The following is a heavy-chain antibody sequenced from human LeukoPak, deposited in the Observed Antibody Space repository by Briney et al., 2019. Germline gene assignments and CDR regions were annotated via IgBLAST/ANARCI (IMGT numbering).Heavy chain of an antibody. CDR2: IIPIFGTV. V-gene: IGHV1-69*01. CDR1: GGTFSSYA. CDR3: AREPPRYYYGSGMTVAGDY. J-gene: IGHJ4*02. D-gene: IGHD3-10*01. Sequence: SVKVSCKASGGTFSSYAISWVRQAPGQGLEWMGGIIPIFGTVNYAQKFQGRVTITADESTSTAYMELSSLRSEDTAVYYCAREPPRYYYGSGMTVAGDYWGQGTLVTVSS.